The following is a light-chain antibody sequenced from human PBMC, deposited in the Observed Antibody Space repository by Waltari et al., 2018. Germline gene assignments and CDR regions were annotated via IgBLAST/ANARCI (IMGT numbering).Light chain of an antibody. V-gene: IGLV2-8*01. CDR1: SSDVGGYNF. Sequence: QSALTQPPSASGSPRHSVTISCTGTSSDVGGYNFVSWYQQHPGKVPKLMIYDVSKRPSGVPDRFSGSKSGNTASLTVSGLQAGDEADYYCSSYAGSNNVFGTGTKVTVL. J-gene: IGLJ1*01. CDR2: DVS. CDR3: SSYAGSNNV.